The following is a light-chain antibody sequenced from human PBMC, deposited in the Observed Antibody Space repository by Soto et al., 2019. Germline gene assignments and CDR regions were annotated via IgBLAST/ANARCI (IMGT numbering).Light chain of an antibody. Sequence: EIVMTQSPATLPVSPGERATLSCRASQSVRTDLAWYQQKPGQAPRLLIYDASTRATGIPDRFSGGGSGTEFTLTSSSLQSEDFVVDYCQQYNSWPPITFGRGTRLEIK. CDR1: QSVRTD. J-gene: IGKJ5*01. CDR3: QQYNSWPPIT. V-gene: IGKV3-15*01. CDR2: DAS.